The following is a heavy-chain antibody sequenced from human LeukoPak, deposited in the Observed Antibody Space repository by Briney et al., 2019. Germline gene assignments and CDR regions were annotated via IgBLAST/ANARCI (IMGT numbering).Heavy chain of an antibody. CDR3: AKTKYSSSWYYFDY. CDR1: GFPFSNYA. V-gene: IGHV3-23*01. CDR2: ISGDGGTT. D-gene: IGHD6-13*01. J-gene: IGHJ4*02. Sequence: GRSLRLSCVASGFPFSNYAMSWVRQAPGKGLECVSVISGDGGTTYYADSVKGRFTISRDNSKDTLYLQMNSLRAEDTAVYYCAKTKYSSSWYYFDYWGQGTLVTVSS.